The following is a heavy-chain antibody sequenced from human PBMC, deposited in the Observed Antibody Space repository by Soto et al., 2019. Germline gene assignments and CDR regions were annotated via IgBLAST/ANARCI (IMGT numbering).Heavy chain of an antibody. Sequence: ASVKVSCKASGGSFSDFAFSWVRQAPGQGLEWMGGIIPIFRSLTYADKFRCRLTITSDESSSTAYMELSSLRSDDTAIYFCAKDIGFQHHLFVFDYWGQGTLFTVSS. V-gene: IGHV1-69*13. CDR2: IIPIFRSL. CDR1: GGSFSDFA. J-gene: IGHJ4*02. D-gene: IGHD3-10*02. CDR3: AKDIGFQHHLFVFDY.